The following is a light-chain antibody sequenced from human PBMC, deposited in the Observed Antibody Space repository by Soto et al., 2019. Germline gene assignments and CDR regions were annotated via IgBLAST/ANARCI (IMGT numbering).Light chain of an antibody. Sequence: EIVLTQYPATLSLSPGNRATLSCRASQSVSGYLAWYQQKPGQAPRLLIDDASNRATGIPARFSGSVSGTAFTLTITSLEPEDFAVYYCQQRSNWPSTFGGGNKVEL. J-gene: IGKJ4*01. CDR1: QSVSGY. CDR2: DAS. V-gene: IGKV3-11*01. CDR3: QQRSNWPST.